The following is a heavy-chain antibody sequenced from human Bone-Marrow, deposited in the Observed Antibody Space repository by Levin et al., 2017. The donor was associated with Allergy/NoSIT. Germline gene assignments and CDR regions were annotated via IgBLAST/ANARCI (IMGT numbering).Heavy chain of an antibody. Sequence: ASVKVSCKASGYMFTSYGISWVRQAPGQGLEWMGWITTYNGNTTYAQNLQGRVTMTTDTSTSTAYMELRTLRSDDTAVYYCARGNYDFWIGYIYYYYYYMDVWGKGTTVTVSS. D-gene: IGHD3-3*01. J-gene: IGHJ6*03. V-gene: IGHV1-18*01. CDR2: ITTYNGNT. CDR3: ARGNYDFWIGYIYYYYYYMDV. CDR1: GYMFTSYG.